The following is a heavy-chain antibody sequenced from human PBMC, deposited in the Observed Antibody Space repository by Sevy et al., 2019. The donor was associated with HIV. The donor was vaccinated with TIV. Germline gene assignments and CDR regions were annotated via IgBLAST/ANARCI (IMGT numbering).Heavy chain of an antibody. Sequence: GGSLRLSCAASGFTFSSYSMNWVRQAPGKGLEWVSSISSSSSYIYYADSVKGRFTISRDNAKNSLYLQMNSLRAEETAVYYCARAQYSSGWYGRSAFDIWGQGTMVTVSS. CDR2: ISSSSSYI. J-gene: IGHJ3*02. D-gene: IGHD6-19*01. V-gene: IGHV3-21*01. CDR3: ARAQYSSGWYGRSAFDI. CDR1: GFTFSSYS.